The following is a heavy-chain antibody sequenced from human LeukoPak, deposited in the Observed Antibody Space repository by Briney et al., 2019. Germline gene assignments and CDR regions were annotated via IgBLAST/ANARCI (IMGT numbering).Heavy chain of an antibody. CDR3: AKDKTLYGYCDC. J-gene: IGHJ4*02. D-gene: IGHD2-2*02. Sequence: PGGSLRLSCAASGFTFSSYGMHWVRQAPGKGLEWVAVISYDGSNKYYADSVKGRFTISRDNSKNTLYLQMNSLRAEDTAVYYCAKDKTLYGYCDCWGQGTLVTVSS. CDR1: GFTFSSYG. CDR2: ISYDGSNK. V-gene: IGHV3-30*18.